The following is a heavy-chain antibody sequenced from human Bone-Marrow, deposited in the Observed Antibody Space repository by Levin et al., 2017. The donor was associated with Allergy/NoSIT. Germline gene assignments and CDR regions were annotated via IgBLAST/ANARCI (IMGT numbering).Heavy chain of an antibody. Sequence: GGSLRLSCAASGFTFSSYSMNWVRQAPGKGLEWVSSISSSSSYIYYADSVKGRFTISRDNAKNSLYLQMNSLRAEDTAVYYCAREGYCSGGSCYRKGFDPWGQGTLVTVSS. D-gene: IGHD2-15*01. CDR3: AREGYCSGGSCYRKGFDP. CDR2: ISSSSSYI. CDR1: GFTFSSYS. J-gene: IGHJ5*02. V-gene: IGHV3-21*01.